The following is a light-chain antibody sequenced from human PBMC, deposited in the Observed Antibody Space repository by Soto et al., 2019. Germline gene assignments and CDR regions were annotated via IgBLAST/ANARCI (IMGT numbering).Light chain of an antibody. CDR1: SNDVGVYNF. V-gene: IGLV2-14*01. J-gene: IGLJ2*01. CDR2: DVT. Sequence: QSVLTQPASVSGSPGQSITISCTGTSNDVGVYNFVSWYQQHPGKAPQLLIYDVTYRPSGVSNRFSGSKSGNTASLTISGLQGEDEADYYCASYTSTTIVIFGGGTQLTVL. CDR3: ASYTSTTIVI.